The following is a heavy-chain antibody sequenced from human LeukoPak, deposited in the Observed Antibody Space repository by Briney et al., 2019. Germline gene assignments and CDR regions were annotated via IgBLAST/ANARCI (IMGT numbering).Heavy chain of an antibody. Sequence: SVKVSCKASGGTFSSYAISWVRQAPGQRLEWMGGIIPIFGTANYAQKFQGRVTITADESTSTAYMELSSLRSEDTAVYYCARVRYDSSGYYDSQFDYWGQGTLVTVSS. V-gene: IGHV1-69*13. CDR1: GGTFSSYA. CDR3: ARVRYDSSGYYDSQFDY. CDR2: IIPIFGTA. J-gene: IGHJ4*02. D-gene: IGHD3-22*01.